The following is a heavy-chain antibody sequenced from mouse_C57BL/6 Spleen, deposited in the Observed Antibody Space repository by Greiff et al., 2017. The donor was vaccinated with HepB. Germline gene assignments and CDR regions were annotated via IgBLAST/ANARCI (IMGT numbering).Heavy chain of an antibody. V-gene: IGHV1-80*01. CDR2: IYHGDGDT. CDR1: GYAFSSYW. Sequence: VQLQQSGAELVKPGASVKISCKASGYAFSSYWMNWVKQRPGKGLEWIGQIYHGDGDTNYNGKFKGKATLTADKSSSTAYMQISSLTSADSAVYFCARLHLLLLGEAMDYLGQGTSVTVSS. CDR3: ARLHLLLLGEAMDY. J-gene: IGHJ4*01. D-gene: IGHD1-1*01.